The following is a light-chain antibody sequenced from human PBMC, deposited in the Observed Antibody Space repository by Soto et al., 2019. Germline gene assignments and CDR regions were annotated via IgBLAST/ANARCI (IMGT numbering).Light chain of an antibody. CDR1: QSVSNNY. V-gene: IGKV3-20*01. Sequence: EILLTQSPGTLSLSPGERATLSCRASQSVSNNYLAWYQQKPGQAPRLLIYGASSRATGIPDRFSGSGSGTDFTLTIGRLEPEDFAVYYCQQYGSLPRTFGQGTKVDI. CDR2: GAS. J-gene: IGKJ1*01. CDR3: QQYGSLPRT.